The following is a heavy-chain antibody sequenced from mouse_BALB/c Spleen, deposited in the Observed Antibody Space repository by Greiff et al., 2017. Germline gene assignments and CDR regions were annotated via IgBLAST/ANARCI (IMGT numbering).Heavy chain of an antibody. CDR2: ISDGGSYT. V-gene: IGHV5-4*02. J-gene: IGHJ4*01. D-gene: IGHD1-1*01. CDR3: AREATTVVARNYAMDY. Sequence: DVKLVESGGGLVKPGGSLKLSCAASGFTFSDYYMYWVRQTPEKRLEWVATISDGGSYTYYPDSVKGRFTISRDNAKNNLYLQMSSLKSEDTAMYYCAREATTVVARNYAMDYWGQGTSVTVSS. CDR1: GFTFSDYY.